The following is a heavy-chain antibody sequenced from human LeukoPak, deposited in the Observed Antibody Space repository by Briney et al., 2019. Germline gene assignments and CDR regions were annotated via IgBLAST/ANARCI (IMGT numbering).Heavy chain of an antibody. D-gene: IGHD2-21*01. J-gene: IGHJ4*02. CDR3: ASHWSLRDPLDY. V-gene: IGHV4-34*01. Sequence: PSETLSLTCAVYGGSFSGYYWSWIRQPPGKGLEWIGEINHSGSTNYNPSLKSRVTISVDTSKNQFPLNLTSVTAADTAVYYCASHWSLRDPLDYWGQGTLVTVSS. CDR2: INHSGST. CDR1: GGSFSGYY.